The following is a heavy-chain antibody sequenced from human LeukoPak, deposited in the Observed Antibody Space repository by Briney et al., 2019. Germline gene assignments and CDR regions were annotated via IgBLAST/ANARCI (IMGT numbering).Heavy chain of an antibody. CDR3: ATGNCNFNY. V-gene: IGHV1-24*01. CDR1: GYTFTGYY. J-gene: IGHJ4*02. Sequence: ASVKVSCKASGYTFTGYYMHWVRQAPGKGLEWMGGFDPEDGETIYAQKFQGRVTMTEDTSTDTAYMELSSLRSEDTAVYYCATGNCNFNYWGQGTLVTVSS. D-gene: IGHD1-7*01. CDR2: FDPEDGET.